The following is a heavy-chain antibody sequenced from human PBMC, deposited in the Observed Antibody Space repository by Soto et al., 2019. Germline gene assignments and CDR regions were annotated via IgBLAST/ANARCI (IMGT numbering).Heavy chain of an antibody. CDR3: ARGRIAVAGTHFDY. CDR2: INHSGST. D-gene: IGHD6-19*01. V-gene: IGHV4-34*01. Sequence: QVQLQQWGAGLLKPSETLSLTCAVYGGSFSGYYWSWIRQPPGKGLEWIGEINHSGSTNYNPSLWIRVTISVDTCKNQFALKLSSVTAADTALYYCARGRIAVAGTHFDYWGQGTLVTVSS. CDR1: GGSFSGYY. J-gene: IGHJ4*02.